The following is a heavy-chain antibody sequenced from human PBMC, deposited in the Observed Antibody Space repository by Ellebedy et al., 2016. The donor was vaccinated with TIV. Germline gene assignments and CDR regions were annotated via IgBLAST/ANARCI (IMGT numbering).Heavy chain of an antibody. CDR3: AREELGYCSGGSCYPLTNPPDY. CDR2: ISYDGSNK. Sequence: PGGSLRLSCAASGFTFSSYAMHWVRQAPGKGLEWVAVISYDGSNKYYADSVKGRFTISRDNSKNTLYLQINSLRAEDTAVYYCAREELGYCSGGSCYPLTNPPDYWGQGTLVTVSS. D-gene: IGHD2-15*01. CDR1: GFTFSSYA. J-gene: IGHJ4*02. V-gene: IGHV3-30-3*01.